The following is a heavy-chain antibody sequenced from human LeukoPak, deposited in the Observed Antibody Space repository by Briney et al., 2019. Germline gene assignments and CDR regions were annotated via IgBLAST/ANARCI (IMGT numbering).Heavy chain of an antibody. CDR1: GFTVSSKY. CDR2: IYSGGDT. J-gene: IGHJ4*02. Sequence: RAGGSLRLSCAASGFTVSSKYMSWVRQAPGKGLEWLSVIYSGGDTYYADSVKGRFTISRDNSKNMIYLEMSSLKAEDTAVYYCAKERNLEIAVAGTIFDYWGQGTLVTVSS. V-gene: IGHV3-66*01. D-gene: IGHD6-19*01. CDR3: AKERNLEIAVAGTIFDY.